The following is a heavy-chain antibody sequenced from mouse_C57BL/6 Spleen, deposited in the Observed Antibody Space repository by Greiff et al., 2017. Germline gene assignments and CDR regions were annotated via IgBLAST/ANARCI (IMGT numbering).Heavy chain of an antibody. D-gene: IGHD1-1*01. CDR3: ARFVTTVVCPYWCYGV. CDR2: IYPGDGDT. V-gene: IGHV1-82*01. Sequence: QVQLQQSGPELVKPGASVKISCKASGYAFSSSWMNWVKQRPGKGLEWIGRIYPGDGDTNYNGKFKGKATLTAYKSSSTAYMQLSSLTAEDSAVFFFARFVTTVVCPYWCYGVWGTGATVTVSS. J-gene: IGHJ1*03. CDR1: GYAFSSSW.